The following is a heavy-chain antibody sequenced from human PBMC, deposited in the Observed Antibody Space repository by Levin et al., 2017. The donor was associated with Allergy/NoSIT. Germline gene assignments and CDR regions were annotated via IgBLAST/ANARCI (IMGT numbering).Heavy chain of an antibody. Sequence: GESLKISCAASGFTFSSYGMHWVRQAPGKGLEWVAVIWYDGSNKYYADSVKGRFTISRDNSKNTLYLQMNSLRAEDTAVYYCARGDILTGYDAFDIWGQGTMVTVSS. CDR3: ARGDILTGYDAFDI. D-gene: IGHD3-9*01. CDR1: GFTFSSYG. V-gene: IGHV3-33*01. CDR2: IWYDGSNK. J-gene: IGHJ3*02.